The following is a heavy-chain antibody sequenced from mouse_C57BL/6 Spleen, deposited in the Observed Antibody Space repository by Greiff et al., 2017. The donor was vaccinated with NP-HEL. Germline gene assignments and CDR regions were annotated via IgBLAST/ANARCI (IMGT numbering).Heavy chain of an antibody. CDR1: GFTFSDYG. D-gene: IGHD2-3*01. CDR3: ARPKDGQGYYAMDY. CDR2: ISSGSSTI. Sequence: EVKVEESGGGLVKPGGSLKLSCAASGFTFSDYGMHWVRQAPEKGLEWVAYISSGSSTIYYADTVKGRFTISRDNAKNTLFLQMTSLRSEDTAMYYCARPKDGQGYYAMDYWGQGTSVTVSS. V-gene: IGHV5-17*01. J-gene: IGHJ4*01.